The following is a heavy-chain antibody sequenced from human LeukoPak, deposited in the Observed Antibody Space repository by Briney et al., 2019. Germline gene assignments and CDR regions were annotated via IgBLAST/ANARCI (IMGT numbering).Heavy chain of an antibody. Sequence: ASVKVSCKASGYTFTSYYMHWVRQAPGQGLEWMGWISAYNGNTNYAQKLQGRVTMTTDTSTSTAYMELRSLRSDDTAVYYCARMGALCSCTSCYVDYWGQGTLVTGS. CDR3: ARMGALCSCTSCYVDY. J-gene: IGHJ4*02. CDR2: ISAYNGNT. V-gene: IGHV1-18*04. D-gene: IGHD2-2*01. CDR1: GYTFTSYY.